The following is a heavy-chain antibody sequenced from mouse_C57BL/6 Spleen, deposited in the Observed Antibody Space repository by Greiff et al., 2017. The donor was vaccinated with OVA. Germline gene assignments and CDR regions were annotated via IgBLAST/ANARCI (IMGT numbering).Heavy chain of an antibody. CDR3: ARRTVVVPFDY. J-gene: IGHJ2*01. CDR1: GFTFSDYG. Sequence: EVKVVESGGGLVKPGGSLKLSCAASGFTFSDYGMHWVRQAPEKGLEWVAYISSGSSTIYYADTVKGRFTISRDNAKNTLFLQMTSLRSEDTAMDYCARRTVVVPFDYWGQGTTLTVSS. D-gene: IGHD1-1*01. V-gene: IGHV5-17*01. CDR2: ISSGSSTI.